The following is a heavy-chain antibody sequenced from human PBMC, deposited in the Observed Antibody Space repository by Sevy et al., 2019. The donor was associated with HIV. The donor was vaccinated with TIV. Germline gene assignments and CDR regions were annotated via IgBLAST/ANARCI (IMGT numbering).Heavy chain of an antibody. Sequence: GGSLRLSCAASGFTFSGYGMHWVRQAPGKGLEWVAVIWYDGTNKYYTYSVKGRFTISRDNSKNTVYLQMNSLRAEDTAVYYCAREHIAVAGIGYYFDYWGQGTLVTVSS. D-gene: IGHD6-19*01. CDR3: AREHIAVAGIGYYFDY. V-gene: IGHV3-33*01. J-gene: IGHJ4*02. CDR2: IWYDGTNK. CDR1: GFTFSGYG.